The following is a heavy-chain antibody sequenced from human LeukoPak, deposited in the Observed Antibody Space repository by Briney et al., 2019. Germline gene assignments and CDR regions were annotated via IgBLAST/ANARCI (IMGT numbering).Heavy chain of an antibody. CDR1: GFTFNTYW. CDR3: VRDSPSGFFDL. V-gene: IGHV3-74*01. D-gene: IGHD6-19*01. CDR2: INPDGTVT. Sequence: PGGSLRLSRAASGFTFNTYWMHWVRQAPGKGLVWVSPINPDGTVTTYADSVKGRFTISRDNAKNTLYLQMNSLKAEDTAVYYCVRDSPSGFFDLWGRGTLVTVSS. J-gene: IGHJ2*01.